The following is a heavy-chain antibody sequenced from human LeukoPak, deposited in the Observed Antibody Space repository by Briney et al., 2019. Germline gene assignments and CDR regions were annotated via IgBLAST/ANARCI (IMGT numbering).Heavy chain of an antibody. V-gene: IGHV4-61*01. J-gene: IGHJ4*02. CDR3: ARDHGAARPFDY. CDR2: IYYSGST. D-gene: IGHD6-6*01. CDR1: GGSVSSGSYY. Sequence: SETLSLTCTVSGGSVSSGSYYWSWIRQPPGKGLEWIGYIYYSGSTNYNPSLKSRVTISVDTSKNQFSLKLSSVTAADTAVYYCARDHGAARPFDYWGQGTLVTVSS.